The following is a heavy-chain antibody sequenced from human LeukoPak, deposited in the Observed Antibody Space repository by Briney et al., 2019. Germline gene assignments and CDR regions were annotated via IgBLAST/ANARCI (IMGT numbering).Heavy chain of an antibody. CDR2: IYYSGST. CDR1: GGSISSSSYY. Sequence: SETLSLTCTVSGGSISSSSYYWGWIRQPPGKGLEWIGSIYYSGSTYYNPSLKSRVTISVDTSKNQFSLKLSSVTAADTAVYYCARVPPDGGYSSSWYMTNWFDPWGQGTLVTVSS. J-gene: IGHJ5*02. V-gene: IGHV4-39*07. D-gene: IGHD6-13*01. CDR3: ARVPPDGGYSSSWYMTNWFDP.